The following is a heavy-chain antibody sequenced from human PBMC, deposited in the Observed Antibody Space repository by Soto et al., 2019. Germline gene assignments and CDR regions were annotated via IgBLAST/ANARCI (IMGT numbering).Heavy chain of an antibody. Sequence: SETLSLTCTVSGGSISSYYWSWIRQPPGKGLEWIGYIYYSGSTNYNPSLKSRVTISVDTSKNQFSLKLSSVTAADTAVYYCARESVQDIVLVPAASEVYGMDVWGQGTTVTVSS. CDR3: ARESVQDIVLVPAASEVYGMDV. D-gene: IGHD2-2*01. V-gene: IGHV4-59*12. CDR2: IYYSGST. CDR1: GGSISSYY. J-gene: IGHJ6*02.